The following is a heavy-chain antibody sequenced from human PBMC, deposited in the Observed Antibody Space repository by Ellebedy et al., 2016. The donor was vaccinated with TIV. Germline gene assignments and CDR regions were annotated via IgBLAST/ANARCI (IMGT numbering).Heavy chain of an antibody. D-gene: IGHD1-26*01. V-gene: IGHV3-23*01. CDR2: ITGSGDGGRT. J-gene: IGHJ3*02. CDR1: GFTFSSYA. Sequence: GGSLRLXXAASGFTFSSYAMSWVRQAPGKGLEWLSAITGSGDGGRTYSADSVKGRFTISRDNSKNTLYLQMNSRRAEDTAVYYCAGRSGTYSDAFDIWGQGTMVTVSS. CDR3: AGRSGTYSDAFDI.